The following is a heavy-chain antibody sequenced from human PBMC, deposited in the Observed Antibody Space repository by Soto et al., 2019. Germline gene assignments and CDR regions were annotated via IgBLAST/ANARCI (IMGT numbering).Heavy chain of an antibody. CDR2: IKQDGSEK. J-gene: IGHJ6*02. V-gene: IGHV3-7*03. CDR1: GFTFSGYW. CDR3: ARRGAMDV. D-gene: IGHD5-12*01. Sequence: GGSLRLSCAASGFTFSGYWMSWVRQAPGKGLEWVATIKQDGSEKDHVDSVKGRFTISRDNAKNSLYLQMNSLRTEDTAVYYCARRGAMDVWGQGTTVTVSS.